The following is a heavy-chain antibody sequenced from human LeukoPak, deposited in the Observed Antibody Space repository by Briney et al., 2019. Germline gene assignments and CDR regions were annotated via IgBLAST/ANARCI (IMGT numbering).Heavy chain of an antibody. Sequence: GGSLRLSCAASGFTFSSYEMNWVRQAPGKGLEWVSYISSSGSTTYYADSVKGRTTISRDNAKNSLYLQMNSLRAEDTAVYYCARGSYSTSSFDYWGQGTLVTVSS. V-gene: IGHV3-48*03. CDR2: ISSSGSTT. D-gene: IGHD6-6*01. CDR3: ARGSYSTSSFDY. J-gene: IGHJ4*02. CDR1: GFTFSSYE.